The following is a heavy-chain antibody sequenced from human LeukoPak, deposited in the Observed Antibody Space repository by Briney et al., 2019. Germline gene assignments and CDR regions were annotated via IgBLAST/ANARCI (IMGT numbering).Heavy chain of an antibody. V-gene: IGHV1-69*04. J-gene: IGHJ4*02. D-gene: IGHD6-13*01. CDR2: IIPILGIA. Sequence: SVKVSCKASGGTFSSYAISWVRQAPGQGLEWMGRIIPILGIANYAQKFQGRVTITADKSTSTAYMELSSLRSEDTAVYCCARSPYSSSWFPFDYWGREPWSPSPQ. CDR1: GGTFSSYA. CDR3: ARSPYSSSWFPFDY.